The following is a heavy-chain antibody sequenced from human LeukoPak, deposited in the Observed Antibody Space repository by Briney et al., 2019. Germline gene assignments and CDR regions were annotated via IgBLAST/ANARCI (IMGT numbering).Heavy chain of an antibody. J-gene: IGHJ4*02. CDR2: INPNSGGT. CDR1: GDTFTGYY. D-gene: IGHD3-22*01. Sequence: ASVKVSCKASGDTFTGYYMHWVRQAPGQGLEWMGWINPNSGGTNYAQKFQGRVTMTRDTSISTAYMELSRLRSDDTAVYYCARALSYYDSFFDYWGQGTLVTVSS. CDR3: ARALSYYDSFFDY. V-gene: IGHV1-2*02.